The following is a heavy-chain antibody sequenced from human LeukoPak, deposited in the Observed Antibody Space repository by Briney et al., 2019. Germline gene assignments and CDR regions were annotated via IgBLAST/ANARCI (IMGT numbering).Heavy chain of an antibody. CDR1: GFTFSSYE. CDR2: ISSSGSTI. V-gene: IGHV3-48*03. CDR3: ARKYYFDNSGYSFYY. Sequence: GGSLRLSCAASGFTFSSYEMNWVRQVPGKGLEWVSYISSSGSTIFYADSVKGRFSISRDNAKNSLYLQMNSLRAEDTAVYYCARKYYFDNSGYSFYYWGQGTLVTVSS. D-gene: IGHD3-22*01. J-gene: IGHJ4*02.